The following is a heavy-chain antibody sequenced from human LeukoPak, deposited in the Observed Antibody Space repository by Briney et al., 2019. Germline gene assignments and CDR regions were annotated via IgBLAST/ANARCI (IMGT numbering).Heavy chain of an antibody. CDR1: GGSISSSSYY. CDR3: ARVPMGPSWYFHL. J-gene: IGHJ2*01. Sequence: SETLSLTCTVSGGSISSSSYYWGWIRQPPGKGLEWIGSIYYSGSTYYNPSLKSRVTMSVDTSKNQFSLKLSSVTAADTAVYYCARVPMGPSWYFHLWGRGALVTVSS. D-gene: IGHD3-10*01. CDR2: IYYSGST. V-gene: IGHV4-39*07.